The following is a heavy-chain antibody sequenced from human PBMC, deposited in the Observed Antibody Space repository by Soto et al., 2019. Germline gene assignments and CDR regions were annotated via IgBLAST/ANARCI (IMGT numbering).Heavy chain of an antibody. J-gene: IGHJ2*01. CDR1: GFTFSRSA. V-gene: IGHV3-13*01. CDR3: AREGYRSAGNNWYFDL. CDR2: IGTGGDT. Sequence: EVQLVESGGGLVQPGGSLRLSCAASGFTFSRSAFHWVRQVTGKGLEWVSAIGTGGDTSYSDSVKGRFTISRENGKNSFYLQMNSLRAEDTAVYYCAREGYRSAGNNWYFDLWGRGTLVTVSS. D-gene: IGHD6-19*01.